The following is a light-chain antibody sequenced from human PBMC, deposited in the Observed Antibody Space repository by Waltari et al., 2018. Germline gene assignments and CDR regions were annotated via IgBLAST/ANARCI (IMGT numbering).Light chain of an antibody. V-gene: IGKV1-9*01. J-gene: IGKJ5*01. Sequence: DIQLTQSPSFLSASVGDRVTITCRASQGISSYLVWYQQKPGKAPKFLIYAASTLQSGVPSRFSGSGSGTEFTLTISSLQPEDFATYYCQQLNSYPITFGQVTRLEIK. CDR3: QQLNSYPIT. CDR2: AAS. CDR1: QGISSY.